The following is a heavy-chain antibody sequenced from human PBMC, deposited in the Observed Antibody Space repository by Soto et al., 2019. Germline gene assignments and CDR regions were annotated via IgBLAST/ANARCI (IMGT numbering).Heavy chain of an antibody. CDR1: GYTFSSYG. CDR3: VRGGFAYGYLDY. CDR2: ISTYNVDT. J-gene: IGHJ4*02. V-gene: IGHV1-18*01. D-gene: IGHD5-18*01. Sequence: QVQLVQSGAEVKKPGASVKVSCKTSGYTFSSYGIVWVRQAPGQGLEWMGWISTYNVDTKYADKFQGRLTMSSDTSTTTAFMKLRRLRSDDTAVYYCVRGGFAYGYLDYWGQGTLVTVSS.